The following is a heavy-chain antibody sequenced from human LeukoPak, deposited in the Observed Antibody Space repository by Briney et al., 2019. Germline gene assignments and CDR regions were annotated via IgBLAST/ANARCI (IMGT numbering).Heavy chain of an antibody. D-gene: IGHD1-7*01. Sequence: KSSETLSLTCTVSTVSLNSYFWTWVRQPAGKGLEWIGRVSGTGTAYSNPSLESRVIISLDTSRNQFSLKLMSVTAADTAVYYCARGKELTGTSGHYSFDFWGQGTLVSVSS. V-gene: IGHV4-4*07. CDR2: VSGTGTA. CDR1: TVSLNSYF. CDR3: ARGKELTGTSGHYSFDF. J-gene: IGHJ4*02.